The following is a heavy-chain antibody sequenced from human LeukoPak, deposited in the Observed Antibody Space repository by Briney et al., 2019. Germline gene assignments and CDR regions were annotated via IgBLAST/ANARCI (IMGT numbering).Heavy chain of an antibody. CDR1: GYTFTSYY. CDR3: AREDDTGRYMGDDAFDI. Sequence: GASVKVSCKASGYTFTSYYMHWVRQAPGQGLEWMGGIIPMSGTANYPQKFRGRLTITADIPTSTVYMELSSLRSEDTAVYYCAREDDTGRYMGDDAFDIWGQGTMVTVSS. CDR2: IIPMSGTA. J-gene: IGHJ3*02. V-gene: IGHV1-69*06. D-gene: IGHD1-26*01.